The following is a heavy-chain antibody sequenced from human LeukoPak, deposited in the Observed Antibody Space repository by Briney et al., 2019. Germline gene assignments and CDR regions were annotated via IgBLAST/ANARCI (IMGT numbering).Heavy chain of an antibody. Sequence: GGSLRLSCAASGFTFSKYWMLWVRQAPGKGLESVSRINPDGTDKTYADSVKGRFTVSRDNADNTMFLQMNSVRDEDTAVYYCATNQCLVPPPDSWGRGTPVTVSS. V-gene: IGHV3-74*01. CDR3: ATNQCLVPPPDS. D-gene: IGHD6-19*01. CDR2: INPDGTDK. J-gene: IGHJ4*02. CDR1: GFTFSKYW.